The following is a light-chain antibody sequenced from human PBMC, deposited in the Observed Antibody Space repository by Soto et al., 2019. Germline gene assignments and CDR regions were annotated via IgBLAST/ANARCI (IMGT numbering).Light chain of an antibody. CDR1: QSVSSS. CDR3: QNYDNWPPYT. V-gene: IGKV3-15*01. J-gene: IGKJ2*01. CDR2: RAS. Sequence: EIVLTQSPGTLSLSPGERATLSCRASQSVSSSYLAWYQQKPGQSPRRLIYRASIRAPGVPARFSGSGSGTEFTLTITSLQSEDFALYYCQNYDNWPPYTFGQGTRLEIK.